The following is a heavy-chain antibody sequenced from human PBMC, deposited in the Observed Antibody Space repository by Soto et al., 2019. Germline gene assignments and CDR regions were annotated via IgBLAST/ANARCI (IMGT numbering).Heavy chain of an antibody. V-gene: IGHV3-30-3*01. CDR3: ATKEKY. CDR1: GFTCSSYA. J-gene: IGHJ4*02. CDR2: ISYDGSNK. Sequence: QVQLVEYGGGVVQPGRSLRLTCAAAGFTCSSYAMNGRHQAPGKGLEWVAVISYDGSNKYYADSVKGRFTISRDNSKNTLYLQMNILRADDTALYYCATKEKYWGQGTLVTVSS.